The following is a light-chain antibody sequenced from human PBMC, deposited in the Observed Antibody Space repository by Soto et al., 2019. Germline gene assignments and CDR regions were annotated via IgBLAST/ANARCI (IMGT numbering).Light chain of an antibody. CDR2: GAS. CDR3: HQYGSSPPYT. J-gene: IGKJ2*01. V-gene: IGKV3-20*01. Sequence: EIVLTQSPGTLSLSPGERATLSCRASQSVYSNYLAWYQQKPGQAPRLLIYGASSRATDIPDRFSGSGSGTDFTLTISRLEPEDYAVYYCHQYGSSPPYTFGQWTNLEI. CDR1: QSVYSNY.